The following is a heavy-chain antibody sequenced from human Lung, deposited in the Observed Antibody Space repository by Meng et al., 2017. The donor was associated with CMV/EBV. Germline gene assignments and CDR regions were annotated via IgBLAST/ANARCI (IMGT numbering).Heavy chain of an antibody. CDR3: ATSFYCSTTNCYTYYGLDV. J-gene: IGHJ6*02. D-gene: IGHD2-2*02. CDR1: GGTFSSYT. Sequence: SVKVSXKASGGTFSSYTINWVRQAPGQGLEWMGGIIPILGIANSAQKFQGRVTITVDKSTSTAYVELSSLKSEDTAVYYCATSFYCSTTNCYTYYGLDVWGQGXTVTVSS. V-gene: IGHV1-69*10. CDR2: IIPILGIA.